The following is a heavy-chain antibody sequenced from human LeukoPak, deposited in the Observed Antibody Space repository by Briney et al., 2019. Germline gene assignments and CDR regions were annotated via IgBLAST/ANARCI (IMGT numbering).Heavy chain of an antibody. J-gene: IGHJ5*02. CDR3: ARGRFGELLA. Sequence: SETLSLTCAVSGGSISSGHWWSWVRRSPGKGLEWIGEIYHSGTTNYNPPLKSRVTMSVDTSKNQFSLKLSSVTAADTAVYYCARGRFGELLAWGQGTLVTVSS. V-gene: IGHV4-4*02. D-gene: IGHD3-10*01. CDR2: IYHSGTT. CDR1: GGSISSGHW.